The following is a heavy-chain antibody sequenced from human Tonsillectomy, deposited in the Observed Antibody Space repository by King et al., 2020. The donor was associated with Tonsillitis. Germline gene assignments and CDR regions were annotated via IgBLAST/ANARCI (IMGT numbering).Heavy chain of an antibody. CDR3: ALLSGDAFDI. J-gene: IGHJ3*02. CDR1: GFTFSSYW. D-gene: IGHD2-21*01. V-gene: IGHV3-74*01. CDR2: INSDGSTT. Sequence: VQLVESGGGLVQPGGSLRLSCAASGFTFSSYWMHWVRQAPGKGLVWVSRINSDGSTTTYADSVKGRFAISRDSAKNTLYLQMNSLRAEDTAVYFCALLSGDAFDIWGQGTMV.